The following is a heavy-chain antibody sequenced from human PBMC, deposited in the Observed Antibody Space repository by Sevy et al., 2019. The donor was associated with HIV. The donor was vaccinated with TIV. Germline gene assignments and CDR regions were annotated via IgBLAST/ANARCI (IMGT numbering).Heavy chain of an antibody. Sequence: GVSLRLSCAASGFTFSYFSMHWVRQAPGKGLEWVATISYDGSNEHYADSVKGRFTISRDNSKNALYLQMNSLRAEDTAVYSCALERLSSDVAEYFENWGQGTLVTVSS. V-gene: IGHV3-30-3*01. J-gene: IGHJ1*01. D-gene: IGHD1-1*01. CDR2: ISYDGSNE. CDR3: ALERLSSDVAEYFEN. CDR1: GFTFSYFS.